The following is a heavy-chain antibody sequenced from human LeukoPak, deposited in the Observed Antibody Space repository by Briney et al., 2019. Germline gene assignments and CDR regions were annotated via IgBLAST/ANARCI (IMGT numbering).Heavy chain of an antibody. CDR2: FDPEDGET. CDR1: GYTLTELS. Sequence: ASVKVSCKVSGYTLTELSMHWVRQAPGKGLEWMGGFDPEDGETIYAQKFQGRVTMTEDTSTDTAYMELSSLRSEDTAVYYCATDPTIVVVPAVWGQGTLVTVSS. D-gene: IGHD2-2*01. J-gene: IGHJ4*02. CDR3: ATDPTIVVVPAV. V-gene: IGHV1-24*01.